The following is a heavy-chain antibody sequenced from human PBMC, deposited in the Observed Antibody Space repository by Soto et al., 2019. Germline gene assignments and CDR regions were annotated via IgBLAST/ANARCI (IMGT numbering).Heavy chain of an antibody. V-gene: IGHV4-30-2*01. CDR3: ARSREFDY. CDR1: GGSLSGATYS. CDR2: IFPSGTT. Sequence: PSETLSLTCGVSGGSLSGATYSWNWIRQPPGKGLEWIGYIFPSGTTYYNPSLKSRVTISIDVSKNQSSLCLRSLTAADTAVDYCARSREFDYWSQGTLVTVSS. J-gene: IGHJ4*02.